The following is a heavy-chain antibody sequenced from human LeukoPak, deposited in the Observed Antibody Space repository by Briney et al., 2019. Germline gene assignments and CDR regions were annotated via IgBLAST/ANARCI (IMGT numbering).Heavy chain of an antibody. J-gene: IGHJ5*02. Sequence: SETLSLTCTVSGGSIRSYYWSWIRQPPGKGLEWIGYIYYSGSTYYNPSLKSRVTISVDTSKNQFSLKLSSVTAADTAVYYCARARIVVVTGWFDPWGQGTLVTVSS. CDR3: ARARIVVVTGWFDP. CDR1: GGSIRSYY. V-gene: IGHV4-59*08. D-gene: IGHD2-21*02. CDR2: IYYSGST.